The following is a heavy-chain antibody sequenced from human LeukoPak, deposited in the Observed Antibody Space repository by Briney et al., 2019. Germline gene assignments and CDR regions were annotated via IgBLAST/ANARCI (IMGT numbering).Heavy chain of an antibody. J-gene: IGHJ2*01. CDR3: ARQPHGSYSWYFDL. V-gene: IGHV4-39*01. CDR1: GGSISSNSYY. CDR2: IYYSGST. Sequence: PSETLSLTCTVSGGSISSNSYYWGWIRQPPGKGLEWIGSIYYSGSTYYNPSLKSRVTISVDTSKNQFSLKLNSVTAADTAVYYCARQPHGSYSWYFDLWGHGTLVTVSS. D-gene: IGHD1-26*01.